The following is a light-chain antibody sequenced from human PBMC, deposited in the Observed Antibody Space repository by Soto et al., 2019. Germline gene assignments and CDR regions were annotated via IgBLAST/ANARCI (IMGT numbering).Light chain of an antibody. J-gene: IGKJ4*01. CDR3: QQRSNWPPVLT. CDR2: DAS. Sequence: IVLTQSPATLSLSPGERATLSCRASQSVSSYLAWYQQKPGQAPRLLIYDASNRATGIPARFSGSGSGTDFTLTISSLEPEDSAVYYCQQRSNWPPVLTFGGGTKVDIK. V-gene: IGKV3-11*01. CDR1: QSVSSY.